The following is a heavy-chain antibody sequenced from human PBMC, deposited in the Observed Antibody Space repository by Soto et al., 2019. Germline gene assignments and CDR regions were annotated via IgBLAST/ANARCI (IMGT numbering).Heavy chain of an antibody. CDR3: KASPPATHRDWFDP. V-gene: IGHV3-30*03. Sequence: QLQLMESGGGVVQPGRSLRLSCAASGFTFNTHGMHWVRQAPGKGLEWVAVISHDGNYKYYAESAKGRFTISRDNSNHALYLEMHSLRVEDTAFYYCKASPPATHRDWFDPWGQGTLVTVSS. J-gene: IGHJ5*02. CDR2: ISHDGNYK. CDR1: GFTFNTHG.